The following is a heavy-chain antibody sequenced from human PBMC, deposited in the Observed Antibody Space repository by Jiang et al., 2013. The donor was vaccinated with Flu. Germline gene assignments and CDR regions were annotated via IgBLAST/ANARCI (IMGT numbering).Heavy chain of an antibody. CDR2: INPSGGST. D-gene: IGHD3-16*01. J-gene: IGHJ4*02. CDR1: IHLHQLL. CDR3: AREGEEEGTGDY. Sequence: EVKKPGPSVKVSVQGIWIHLHQLLYALGATGPWTRLEWMGIINPSGGSTSYAQKFQGRVTMTRDTSTGTVYMELSSLRSEDTAVYYCAREGEEEGTGDYWGQGTLVTVSS. V-gene: IGHV1-46*01.